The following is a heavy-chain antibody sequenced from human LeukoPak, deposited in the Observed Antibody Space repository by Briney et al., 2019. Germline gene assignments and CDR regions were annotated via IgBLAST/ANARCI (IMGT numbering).Heavy chain of an antibody. D-gene: IGHD3-22*01. CDR3: ANMGLTYYYDSSGYYYDY. J-gene: IGHJ4*02. CDR2: IRYDGSNK. V-gene: IGHV3-30*02. Sequence: GGSLRLSCAASGFTFSSYGMHWVRQAPGKGLEWVAFIRYDGSNKYYADSVKGRFTISRDNSKNTLYLQMNSLRAEDTAVYYCANMGLTYYYDSSGYYYDYWGQGTLVTVSS. CDR1: GFTFSSYG.